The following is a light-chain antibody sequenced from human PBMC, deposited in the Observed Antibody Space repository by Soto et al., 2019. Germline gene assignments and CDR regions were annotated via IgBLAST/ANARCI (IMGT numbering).Light chain of an antibody. CDR2: GAS. Sequence: EIVMTQSPATLSVYPGERATLSCRASQSISSNLAWFQQKPGQAPRLLIYGASTRATGIPARFSGSGSGTEFTVTISSLQSEDSAGYYCQQYDKWPGTFGQGTKVEI. J-gene: IGKJ1*01. CDR3: QQYDKWPGT. V-gene: IGKV3-15*01. CDR1: QSISSN.